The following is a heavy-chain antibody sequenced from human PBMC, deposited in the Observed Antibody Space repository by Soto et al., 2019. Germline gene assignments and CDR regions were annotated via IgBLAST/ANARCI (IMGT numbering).Heavy chain of an antibody. CDR1: GFTFSNYA. CDR3: AKEPNYDFWSGYRYFDS. J-gene: IGHJ4*02. CDR2: MSGSGGST. V-gene: IGHV3-23*01. D-gene: IGHD3-3*01. Sequence: DVQLLESGGGLVQPGGSLRLSCTASGFTFSNYAMSWVRQAPGKGLEWVSSMSGSGGSTYYADSVKGRFTISRDNSKKTLDLHMSSLRAGDTAFYYCAKEPNYDFWSGYRYFDSWGQGSLVTVSS.